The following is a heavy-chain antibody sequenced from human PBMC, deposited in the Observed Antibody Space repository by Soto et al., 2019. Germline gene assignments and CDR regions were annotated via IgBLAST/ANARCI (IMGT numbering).Heavy chain of an antibody. D-gene: IGHD2-15*01. V-gene: IGHV1-8*01. Sequence: ASVKVSCKASGYTFTSYDINWVRQATGQGFEYLGWMNPNSGNTGYAQKFQGRVTMTRNTSISTAYMELSSLRSADTAVYYCARSGVLVAAPRSYGMDVWGQGTTVTVSS. CDR1: GYTFTSYD. J-gene: IGHJ6*02. CDR3: ARSGVLVAAPRSYGMDV. CDR2: MNPNSGNT.